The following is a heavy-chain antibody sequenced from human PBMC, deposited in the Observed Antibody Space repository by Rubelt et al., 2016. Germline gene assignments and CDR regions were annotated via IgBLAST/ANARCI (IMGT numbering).Heavy chain of an antibody. V-gene: IGHV3-30*03. CDR1: SNYW. CDR3: AREGVDY. D-gene: IGHD3-16*01. J-gene: IGHJ4*02. CDR2: ISYDGINN. Sequence: VQLVESGGGLVPPGGSLRLSCASSSNYWMSWVRQAPGTGLDGVAVISYDGINNYYADSLKGRFTIARDKSKKSLYLEMNSLTVDDTAVYHGAREGVDYWGQGTLVTVSS.